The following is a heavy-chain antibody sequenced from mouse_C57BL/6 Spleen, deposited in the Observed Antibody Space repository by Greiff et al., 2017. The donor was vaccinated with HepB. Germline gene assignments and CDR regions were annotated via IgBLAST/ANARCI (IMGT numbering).Heavy chain of an antibody. J-gene: IGHJ3*01. CDR2: IRSKSSNYAT. D-gene: IGHD1-1*01. CDR3: VRDFYGSTLKGFAY. Sequence: EVQLVESGGGLVQPKGSLKLSCAASGFTFNTYAMHWVRQAPGKGLEWVARIRSKSSNYATYYADSVKDRFTISRDDSQSMLYLQMNNLKTEDTAMYYCVRDFYGSTLKGFAYWGQGTLVTVSA. V-gene: IGHV10-3*01. CDR1: GFTFNTYA.